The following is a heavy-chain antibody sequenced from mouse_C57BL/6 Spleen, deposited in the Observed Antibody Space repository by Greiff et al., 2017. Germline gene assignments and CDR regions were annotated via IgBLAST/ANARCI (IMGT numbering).Heavy chain of an antibody. CDR1: GYTFTSYW. CDR3: TCYSNYEDYDMGY. Sequence: VQLQQSGTVLARPGASVKMSCKTSGYTFTSYWMHWVKQRPGQGLEWMGAIYPGNGGTSYNQKFKGKAKLTAVTSASTAYMELSSLTTEDSAVYYFTCYSNYEDYDMGYWGQGTTVTVAS. D-gene: IGHD2-5*01. V-gene: IGHV1-5*01. CDR2: IYPGNGGT. J-gene: IGHJ4*01.